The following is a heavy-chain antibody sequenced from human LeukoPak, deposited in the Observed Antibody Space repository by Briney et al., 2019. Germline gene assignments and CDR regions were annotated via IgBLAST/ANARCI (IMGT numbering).Heavy chain of an antibody. Sequence: SETLSLNCAVYGGSFSGFYWSWIRQAPTKGLEWIGDINHSGSTTYNPSLKSRVNISVDTSKHQFSLKLNSVTAADTAVYYCARYGLLRLSEINAFEIWGQGTMVTVPS. V-gene: IGHV4-34*01. D-gene: IGHD5-18*01. J-gene: IGHJ3*02. CDR3: ARYGLLRLSEINAFEI. CDR1: GGSFSGFY. CDR2: INHSGST.